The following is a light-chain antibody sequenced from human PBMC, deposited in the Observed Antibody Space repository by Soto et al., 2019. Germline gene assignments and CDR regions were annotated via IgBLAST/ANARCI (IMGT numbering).Light chain of an antibody. CDR2: GAS. Sequence: EIVMTQSPATLSVSPGERATLSCRSSQSVGTNLAWYQQKPGQAPRLLIYGASTRAAGIPVSFSGSRSGTEFTLTISSLQSEDFAVYSCQQYNNWHAITFGQGTRLEIK. V-gene: IGKV3-15*01. J-gene: IGKJ5*01. CDR3: QQYNNWHAIT. CDR1: QSVGTN.